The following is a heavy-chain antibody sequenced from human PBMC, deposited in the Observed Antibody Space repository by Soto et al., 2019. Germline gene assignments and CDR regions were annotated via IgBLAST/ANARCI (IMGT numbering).Heavy chain of an antibody. CDR2: IWYDGSNK. Sequence: GGSLRLSCAASGFTFSSYGMHWVRQAPGKGLEWVAVIWYDGSNKYYADSVKGRFTISRDNSKNTLYLQMNSLRAEDTAVYYCARAVVGSNIYYYYGMDVWGQGTTVTVSS. J-gene: IGHJ6*02. D-gene: IGHD1-26*01. CDR3: ARAVVGSNIYYYYGMDV. CDR1: GFTFSSYG. V-gene: IGHV3-33*01.